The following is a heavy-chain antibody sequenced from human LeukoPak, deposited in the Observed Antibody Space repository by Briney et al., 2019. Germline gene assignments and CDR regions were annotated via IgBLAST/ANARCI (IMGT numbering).Heavy chain of an antibody. D-gene: IGHD6-19*01. CDR2: ISSSSSYI. Sequence: GGSPRLSCAASGFTFSSYSMNRVRQAPGKGLEWVSSISSSSSYIYYADSVKGRFTISRDNAKNSLYLQMNSLRAEDTAVYYCARSSLAVAGDYWGQGTLVTVSS. V-gene: IGHV3-21*01. J-gene: IGHJ4*02. CDR3: ARSSLAVAGDY. CDR1: GFTFSSYS.